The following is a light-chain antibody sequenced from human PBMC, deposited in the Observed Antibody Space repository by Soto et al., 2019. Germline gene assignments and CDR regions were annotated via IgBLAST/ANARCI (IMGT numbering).Light chain of an antibody. V-gene: IGLV2-14*01. CDR2: EVT. Sequence: QSVLTQPPSASGSPGQSVTIPCAGTSTDVGEYNYVSWHQQHPGKVPKLLIYEVTYRPSGVSARFSGSKSGSTASLTISGLQAEDEADYYCSSYSTTTSPHVLFGGGTKLTVL. J-gene: IGLJ2*01. CDR1: STDVGEYNY. CDR3: SSYSTTTSPHVL.